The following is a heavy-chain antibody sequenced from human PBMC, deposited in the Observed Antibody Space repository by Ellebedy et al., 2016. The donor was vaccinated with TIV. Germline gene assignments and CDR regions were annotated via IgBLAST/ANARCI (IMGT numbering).Heavy chain of an antibody. CDR2: MNPNSGNT. CDR3: GRGRGYASTGRVYYFDY. CDR1: GYTFTDLD. D-gene: IGHD2-15*01. J-gene: IGHJ4*02. V-gene: IGHV1-8*01. Sequence: AASVKVSCKASGYTFTDLDINWVRQATGQGLEWVGWMNPNSGNTGSAQKFQGIVTMARDSSISTAYMELSSLRSEDTAVYYCGRGRGYASTGRVYYFDYWGQGSLVTVSS.